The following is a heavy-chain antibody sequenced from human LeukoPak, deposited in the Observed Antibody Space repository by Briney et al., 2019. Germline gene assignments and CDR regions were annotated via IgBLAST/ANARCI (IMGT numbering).Heavy chain of an antibody. CDR3: ARTDYGDNIDY. D-gene: IGHD4-17*01. J-gene: IGHJ4*02. CDR1: GFTFSSYE. V-gene: IGHV3-23*01. Sequence: GGSLRLSCAASGFTFSSYEMNWVRQAPGKGLEWVSAISGSGGSTYYADSVKGRFTISRDNSKNTLYLQMNSLRAEDTAVYYCARTDYGDNIDYWGQGTLVTVSS. CDR2: ISGSGGST.